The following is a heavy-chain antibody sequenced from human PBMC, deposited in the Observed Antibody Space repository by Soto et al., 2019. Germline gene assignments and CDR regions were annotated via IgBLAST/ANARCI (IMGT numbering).Heavy chain of an antibody. CDR2: IYSGGTT. V-gene: IGHV3-66*01. J-gene: IGHJ1*01. D-gene: IGHD6-19*01. Sequence: ESGGGLVQPGGSLRLSCAASGFTVSSSYMSWVRQAPGKGLEWVSVIYSGGTTYYVDSLKGRFTVSRDNSKNTLYLQMNSLRAEDTAVYYCARDVIAVAGTYFQHWGQGTLVTVSS. CDR1: GFTVSSSY. CDR3: ARDVIAVAGTYFQH.